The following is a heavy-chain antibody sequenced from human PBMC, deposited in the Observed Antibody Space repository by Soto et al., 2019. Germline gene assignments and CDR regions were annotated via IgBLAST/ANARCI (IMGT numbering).Heavy chain of an antibody. V-gene: IGHV3-30*02. J-gene: IGHJ6*03. CDR2: IWYDGSNK. Sequence: GGSLRLSCAASGFTFSSYGMHWVRQAPGKGLEWVAVIWYDGSNKYYADSVKGRFTISRDNSKNTLYLQMNSLRAEDTAVYYCAKDLGDFPYMDVWGKGTTVTVSS. D-gene: IGHD3-3*01. CDR1: GFTFSSYG. CDR3: AKDLGDFPYMDV.